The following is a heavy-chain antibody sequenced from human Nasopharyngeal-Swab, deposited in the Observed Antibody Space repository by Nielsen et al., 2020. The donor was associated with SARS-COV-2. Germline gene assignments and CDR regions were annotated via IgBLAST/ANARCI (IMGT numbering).Heavy chain of an antibody. V-gene: IGHV1-8*01. Sequence: ASVKVSCKASGYTFTSYDINWVRQATGQRLEWMGWMNPNSGNTGYAQKFQGRVTMTRNTSISTAYMELSGLRSEDTAVYYCARAERGRIVVVITSFYYYHMDVWGKGTTVTVSS. CDR3: ARAERGRIVVVITSFYYYHMDV. J-gene: IGHJ6*03. CDR2: MNPNSGNT. D-gene: IGHD3-22*01. CDR1: GYTFTSYD.